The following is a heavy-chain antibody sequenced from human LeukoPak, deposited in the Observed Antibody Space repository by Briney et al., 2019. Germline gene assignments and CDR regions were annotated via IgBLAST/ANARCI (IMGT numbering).Heavy chain of an antibody. CDR2: IYYSGST. CDR3: ARDLGRDYGDVGWFDP. J-gene: IGHJ5*02. Sequence: TLSLTCTVSGGSISSGGYYWSWIRQHPGKGLEWIGYIYYSGSTYYNPSLKSRVTISVDTSKNQFSLKLSSVTAVDTAVYYCARDLGRDYGDVGWFDPWGQGTLVTVSS. V-gene: IGHV4-31*03. CDR1: GGSISSGGYY. D-gene: IGHD4-17*01.